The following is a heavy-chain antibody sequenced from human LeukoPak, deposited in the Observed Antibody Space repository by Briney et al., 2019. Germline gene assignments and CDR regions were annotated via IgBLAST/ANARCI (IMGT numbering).Heavy chain of an antibody. V-gene: IGHV4-38-2*02. CDR2: IYHSGST. CDR3: ARSSGGSRRGWFDP. D-gene: IGHD2-15*01. J-gene: IGHJ5*02. CDR1: GYSISSGYY. Sequence: PSETLSLTCTVSGYSISSGYYWGWIRQPPGKGLEWIGSIYHSGSTYYNPSLKSRVTISVDTSKNQFSLKLSSVTAADTAVYYCARSSGGSRRGWFDPWGQGTLVTVSS.